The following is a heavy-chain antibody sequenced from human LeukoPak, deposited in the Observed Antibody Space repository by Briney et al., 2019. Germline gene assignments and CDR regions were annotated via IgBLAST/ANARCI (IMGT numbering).Heavy chain of an antibody. CDR1: GYTFTGYY. CDR2: INPNSGGT. Sequence: GASVKVSCKASGYTFTGYYMHWVRQAPGQGLEWMGWINPNSGGTNYAQKFQGRVTMTRDTSISTAYMELSRLRSDDTAVYYCARDHYGDYYYYYMDVWGKGTTVTISS. J-gene: IGHJ6*03. D-gene: IGHD4-17*01. V-gene: IGHV1-2*02. CDR3: ARDHYGDYYYYYMDV.